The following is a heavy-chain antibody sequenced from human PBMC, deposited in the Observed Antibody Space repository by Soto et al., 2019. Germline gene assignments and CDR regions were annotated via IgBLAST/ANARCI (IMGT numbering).Heavy chain of an antibody. CDR1: GFTFRNYG. J-gene: IGHJ4*02. CDR3: ARIGRLRWGDY. Sequence: GGSLRLSCAASGFTFRNYGMNWFRQAPGKGLEWVSYIGIGSSTKYYADSVKGRFTISRDNAKNSLYLQMNSLRAEDTAVYYCARIGRLRWGDYWGQGTLVTVSS. D-gene: IGHD4-17*01. V-gene: IGHV3-48*01. CDR2: IGIGSSTK.